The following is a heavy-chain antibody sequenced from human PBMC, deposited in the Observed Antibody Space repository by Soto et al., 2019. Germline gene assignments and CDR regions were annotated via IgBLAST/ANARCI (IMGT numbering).Heavy chain of an antibody. CDR2: IVVGSGNT. CDR1: GFTFTSSA. D-gene: IGHD3-22*01. V-gene: IGHV1-58*01. J-gene: IGHJ4*02. Sequence: SVKVSCKASGFTFTSSAVQWVRQARGQRLERIGWIVVGSGNTNYAQKFQERVTITRDMSTSTAYMELSSLRSEDTAVYYCAAWEDYYDSSGYSFGYWGQGTLVTVYS. CDR3: AAWEDYYDSSGYSFGY.